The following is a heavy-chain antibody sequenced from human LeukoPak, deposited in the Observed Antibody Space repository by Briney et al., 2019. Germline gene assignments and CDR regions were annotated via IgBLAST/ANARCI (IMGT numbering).Heavy chain of an antibody. J-gene: IGHJ5*02. D-gene: IGHD2-2*01. CDR2: INPSGGST. V-gene: IGHV1-46*03. CDR1: GYTFTSYY. CDR3: SRNNIGVVPAAIFSTCFDP. Sequence: ASVKLSCKASGYTFTSYYMHWVRQAPGQGLEWMGIINPSGGSTSYAQTFQGRVTMTRDTSTSTLYMQLISLRSEATAVYYCSRNNIGVVPAAIFSTCFDPWGQGPLVTVSS.